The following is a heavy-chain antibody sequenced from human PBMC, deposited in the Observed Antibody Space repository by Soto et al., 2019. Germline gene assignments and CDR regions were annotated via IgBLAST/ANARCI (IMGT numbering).Heavy chain of an antibody. CDR1: GFTFSSYA. Sequence: GGSLRLSCAASGFTFSSYAMHWVRQAPGKGLEYVSAISSNGGSTYYANSVKGRFTISRDNSKNTLYLQMGSLRAEDMAVYYCARDRDYDFWSGSPFDYWGQGTLVTV. D-gene: IGHD3-3*01. J-gene: IGHJ4*02. V-gene: IGHV3-64*01. CDR2: ISSNGGST. CDR3: ARDRDYDFWSGSPFDY.